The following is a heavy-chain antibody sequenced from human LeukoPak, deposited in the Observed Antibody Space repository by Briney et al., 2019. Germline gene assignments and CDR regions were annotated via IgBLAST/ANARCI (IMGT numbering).Heavy chain of an antibody. D-gene: IGHD2-15*01. CDR3: ARSPNCSAARCYENWFDP. J-gene: IGHJ5*02. V-gene: IGHV6-1*01. Sequence: SQTLSLTCAISGDSVSSNSAGWDGIRQSPSRGLEWLGRTYYRSKWYNDYAVSVKGRITINPDTSKNQFSLRLNSVTPEDTAVYYCARSPNCSAARCYENWFDPWGQGTLVTVSS. CDR2: TYYRSKWYN. CDR1: GDSVSSNSAG.